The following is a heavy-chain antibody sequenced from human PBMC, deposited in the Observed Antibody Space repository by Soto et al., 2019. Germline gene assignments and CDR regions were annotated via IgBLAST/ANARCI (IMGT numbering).Heavy chain of an antibody. CDR2: IQNFGPT. V-gene: IGHV3-66*01. D-gene: IGHD2-15*01. J-gene: IGHJ6*03. CDR3: ARDDVLCEGGRCYGVHVDV. CDR1: GFSVSDKY. Sequence: EVRLVESGGGLVQPGGSLRLSCAASGFSVSDKYMSWGRQAPGKGLEWVSLIQNFGPTYYADSVKGRFTISRDNSENTVQLQMDSLRAADTAVYYCARDDVLCEGGRCYGVHVDVWGKGTTVTVSS.